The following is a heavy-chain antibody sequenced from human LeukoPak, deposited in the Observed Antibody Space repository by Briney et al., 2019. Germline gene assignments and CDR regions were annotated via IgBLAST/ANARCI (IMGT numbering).Heavy chain of an antibody. CDR3: ARGLVQEARKRKYSSSWSPYYYMDV. Sequence: GASVKVSCKASGYTFTSYDINWVRQATGQGLEWMGWMNPNSGNTGYAQKFQGRVTITRNTSISTAYMELSSLRSEDTAVYYCARGLVQEARKRKYSSSWSPYYYMDVWGKGTTVTVSS. CDR2: MNPNSGNT. V-gene: IGHV1-8*03. J-gene: IGHJ6*03. D-gene: IGHD6-13*01. CDR1: GYTFTSYD.